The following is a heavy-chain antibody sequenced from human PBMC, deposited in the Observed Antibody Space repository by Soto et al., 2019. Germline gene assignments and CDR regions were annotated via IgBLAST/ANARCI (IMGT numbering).Heavy chain of an antibody. J-gene: IGHJ4*02. V-gene: IGHV4-59*01. Sequence: SETLSLTCTVSGGSISSYYWSWIRQPPGKGLEWIGYIYYSGSTNYNPSLKSRVTISVDTSKNQFSLKLSSVTAADTAVYYCERGSSGWYADYWGQGTQVTVSS. CDR1: GGSISSYY. D-gene: IGHD6-19*01. CDR2: IYYSGST. CDR3: ERGSSGWYADY.